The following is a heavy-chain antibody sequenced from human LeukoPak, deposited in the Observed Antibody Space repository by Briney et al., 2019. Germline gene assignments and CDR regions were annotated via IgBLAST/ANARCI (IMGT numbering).Heavy chain of an antibody. CDR1: GFTFSSYG. D-gene: IGHD6-13*01. Sequence: GGSLRLSCAASGFTFSSYGMHWVRQAPGKGLEWVAFIRYDGSNKYYADSVKGRFTISRDNSKNTLYLQMNSLRAEDTALYYCAKIAAAGTSYYYYYYYMDVWGKGTTVTVSS. CDR3: AKIAAAGTSYYYYYYYMDV. J-gene: IGHJ6*03. CDR2: IRYDGSNK. V-gene: IGHV3-30*02.